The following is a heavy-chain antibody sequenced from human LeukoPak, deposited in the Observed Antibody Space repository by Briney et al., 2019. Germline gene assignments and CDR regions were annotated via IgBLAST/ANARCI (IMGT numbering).Heavy chain of an antibody. Sequence: GESLQISSKASGYGFTSYWIGWVRQMPGKGLEWMGIIHPGDSDTRYSPSFQGQVTISVDKSITTAYLQWSSLKASDTAMYYCARIVVVTSIYWYFDLWGRGTLVRVSS. CDR2: IHPGDSDT. V-gene: IGHV5-51*01. D-gene: IGHD2-21*02. CDR3: ARIVVVTSIYWYFDL. CDR1: GYGFTSYW. J-gene: IGHJ2*01.